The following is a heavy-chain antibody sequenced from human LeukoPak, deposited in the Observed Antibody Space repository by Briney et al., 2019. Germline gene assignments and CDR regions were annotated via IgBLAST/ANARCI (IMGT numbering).Heavy chain of an antibody. D-gene: IGHD1-26*01. CDR1: GYTFTNYD. CDR2: ITPYNGNT. CDR3: AREASSGAYNDY. V-gene: IGHV1-18*01. Sequence: ASVKVSCRASGYTFTNYDITWIRQAPGQGLEWMGYITPYNGNTNYAQKLQGRVTMTTDTSTSTVYMELRSPTSDDTAVYYCAREASSGAYNDYWGQGTLVTVSS. J-gene: IGHJ4*02.